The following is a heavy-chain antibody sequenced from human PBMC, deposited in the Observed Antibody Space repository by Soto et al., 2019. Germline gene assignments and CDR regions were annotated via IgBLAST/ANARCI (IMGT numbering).Heavy chain of an antibody. CDR1: GFTFSDHY. CDR3: TRGLLGGAPSYTFHGMDV. J-gene: IGHJ6*01. CDR2: SRNRVNSHTT. Sequence: EVQLVESGGGLVQPGGSLRLSCAASGFTFSDHYMDWVRQAPGKGLEWVASSRNRVNSHTTEYAASVKGRFTISRDESKSCLYLQMNSLKIEATAVYYCTRGLLGGAPSYTFHGMDVWGQGTTVTVSS. V-gene: IGHV3-72*01. D-gene: IGHD1-26*01.